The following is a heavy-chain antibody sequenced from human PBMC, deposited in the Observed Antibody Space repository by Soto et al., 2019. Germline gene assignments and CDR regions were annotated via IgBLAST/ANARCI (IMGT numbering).Heavy chain of an antibody. J-gene: IGHJ4*02. Sequence: SETLSLTCTVSGGSVSSQYWSWIRQPAGKGLEWIGRIYNGGIPLIHPSLESRAALSLDTSKNQFSLTLSSVTAADTAIYYCASQDYDKSVYYFDYWGRGTLVTAPQ. V-gene: IGHV4-4*07. CDR3: ASQDYDKSVYYFDY. CDR1: GGSVSSQY. CDR2: IYNGGIP. D-gene: IGHD3-22*01.